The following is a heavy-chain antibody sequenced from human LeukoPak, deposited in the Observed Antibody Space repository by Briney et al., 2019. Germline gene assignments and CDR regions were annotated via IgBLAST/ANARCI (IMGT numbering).Heavy chain of an antibody. V-gene: IGHV3-23*01. J-gene: IGHJ4*02. D-gene: IGHD2-2*01. Sequence: GGSLRLSCAASGFTFSSYAMNWVRQAPGKGLEWVSAISGGGGSIYYADSVEGRFTISRDNSKNTLYLQMNSLRAEDTAVYYCAKGEGGYCSSTSCSTYFDYWGQGTLVTVSS. CDR1: GFTFSSYA. CDR2: ISGGGGSI. CDR3: AKGEGGYCSSTSCSTYFDY.